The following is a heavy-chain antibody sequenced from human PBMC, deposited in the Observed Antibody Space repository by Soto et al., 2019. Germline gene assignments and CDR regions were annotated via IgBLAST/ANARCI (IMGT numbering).Heavy chain of an antibody. CDR2: ISWNSGSI. Sequence: GGSLRLSCAASGFTFDDYAMHWVRQAPGKGLEWVSGISWNSGSIGYADSVKGRFTISRDNAKNSLYLQMNSLRAEDTALYYCAKEVTPRYCSGGSCYIRAFDYWGQGTLVTVSS. CDR3: AKEVTPRYCSGGSCYIRAFDY. D-gene: IGHD2-15*01. CDR1: GFTFDDYA. V-gene: IGHV3-9*01. J-gene: IGHJ4*02.